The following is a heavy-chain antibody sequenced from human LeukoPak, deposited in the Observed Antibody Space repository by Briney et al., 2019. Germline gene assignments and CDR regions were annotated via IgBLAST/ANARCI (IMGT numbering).Heavy chain of an antibody. V-gene: IGHV3-20*04. D-gene: IGHD3-22*01. CDR2: INWNGGST. Sequence: GGSLRLSCAASGFTFDDYGMSWVRQAPGKGLEWVSGINWNGGSTGYADSVKGRFTISRDNAKNSLYLQMNSLRAEDTALYYCARGGYYYDSQTGKYSDYWGQGTLVTVSS. J-gene: IGHJ4*02. CDR3: ARGGYYYDSQTGKYSDY. CDR1: GFTFDDYG.